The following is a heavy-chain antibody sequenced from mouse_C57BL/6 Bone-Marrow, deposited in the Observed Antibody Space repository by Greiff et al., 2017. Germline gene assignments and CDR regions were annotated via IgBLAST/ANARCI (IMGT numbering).Heavy chain of an antibody. D-gene: IGHD1-1*01. CDR3: ARWNYGSSYGYFDY. CDR2: IYPGSGST. V-gene: IGHV1-55*01. J-gene: IGHJ2*01. Sequence: QVQLKESGAELVKPGASVKMSCKASGYTFTSYWITWVKQRPGQGLEWIGDIYPGSGSTNYNEKFKSKATLTVDTSSSTAYMQLSSLTSEDSAVYYCARWNYGSSYGYFDYWGQGTTLTVSS. CDR1: GYTFTSYW.